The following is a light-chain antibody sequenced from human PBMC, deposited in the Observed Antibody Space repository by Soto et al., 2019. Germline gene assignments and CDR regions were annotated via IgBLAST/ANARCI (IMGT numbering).Light chain of an antibody. J-gene: IGKJ5*01. V-gene: IGKV4-1*01. CDR2: WAS. CDR1: QSILYSSNNKNY. Sequence: DIVMTQSPDSLAVSLGERATINFKSSQSILYSSNNKNYLAWFQQKPGQPPRLFIYWASTRGSGVPDRFSGSGSGTDFTLTISNVEAEDVAIYYCQQYHSDPITFGQGTRLEIK. CDR3: QQYHSDPIT.